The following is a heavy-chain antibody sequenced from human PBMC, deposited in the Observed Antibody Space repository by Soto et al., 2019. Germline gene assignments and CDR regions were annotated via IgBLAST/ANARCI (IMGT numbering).Heavy chain of an antibody. CDR3: ARDRGPSSGYYPYWFDP. CDR2: IIPIFGTA. CDR1: GGTFSSYA. J-gene: IGHJ5*02. V-gene: IGHV1-69*13. Sequence: SVKVSCKASGGTFSSYAINWVRQAPGQGLEWMGGIIPIFGTANHAQRFQGRVTITADESTSTAYMELSSLRSEDAAVYYCARDRGPSSGYYPYWFDPWG. D-gene: IGHD3-22*01.